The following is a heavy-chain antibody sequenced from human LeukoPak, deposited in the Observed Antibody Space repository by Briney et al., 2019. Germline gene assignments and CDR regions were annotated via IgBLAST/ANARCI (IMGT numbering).Heavy chain of an antibody. D-gene: IGHD2-2*01. J-gene: IGHJ3*02. V-gene: IGHV6-1*01. CDR2: TYYRSKWYS. Sequence: SQTLSLTCAISGDSVSSNSAAWNWIRQSPSRGLEWLGRTYYRSKWYSDYAVSVKSRITINPDTSKNQFSLQLNSVTPEDTAVYYCARTLLDIVVVPAAMPDAFDIWGQGTMVTVSS. CDR1: GDSVSSNSAA. CDR3: ARTLLDIVVVPAAMPDAFDI.